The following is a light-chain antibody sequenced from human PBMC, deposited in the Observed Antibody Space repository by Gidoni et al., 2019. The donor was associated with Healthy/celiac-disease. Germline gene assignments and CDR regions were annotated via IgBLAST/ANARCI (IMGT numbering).Light chain of an antibody. V-gene: IGKV1-39*01. CDR1: QSISSY. J-gene: IGKJ4*01. CDR3: QQSYSTPLT. Sequence: DIQMTQSPSSLSASVGDRVTITCRASQSISSYLNWYQQKPGKAPKLLIYAASSLQSGVPSRFSGSGSGTDFTLTISSLQPEDFATYYCQQSYSTPLTFGGGTKVKIE. CDR2: AAS.